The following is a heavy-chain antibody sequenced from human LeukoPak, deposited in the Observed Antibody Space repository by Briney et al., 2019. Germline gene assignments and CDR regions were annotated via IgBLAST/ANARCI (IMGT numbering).Heavy chain of an antibody. V-gene: IGHV3-30*04. CDR3: AKNGDRGAYCSGGTCYPYYYYNMDV. J-gene: IGHJ6*03. CDR2: ISYDGSNK. CDR1: GITFSNYA. D-gene: IGHD2-15*01. Sequence: GGSLRLSCAASGITFSNYAMNWVRQAPGKGLEWVAVISYDGSNKYYADSVKGRFTISRDNAKNSLYLQMNSLRAEDTAIYSCAKNGDRGAYCSGGTCYPYYYYNMDVWGKGTTVTISS.